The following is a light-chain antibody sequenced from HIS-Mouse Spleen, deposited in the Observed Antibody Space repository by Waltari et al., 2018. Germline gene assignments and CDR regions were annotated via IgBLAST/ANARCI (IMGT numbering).Light chain of an antibody. CDR3: AAWDDSLNGNYV. J-gene: IGLJ1*01. CDR2: SNN. Sequence: QSVLTQPPSASGTPGQRVTISCSGSSSNIGSNTVNWYQQLPGTAPKLLIYSNNTRPSGAPYRFSGSKSGTSASRAIGGLQSEDGADYYCAAWDDSLNGNYVFGTGTKVTVL. V-gene: IGLV1-44*01. CDR1: SSNIGSNT.